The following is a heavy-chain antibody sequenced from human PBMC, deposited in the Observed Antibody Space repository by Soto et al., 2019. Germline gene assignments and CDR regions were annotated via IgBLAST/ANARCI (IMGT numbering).Heavy chain of an antibody. D-gene: IGHD3-9*01. CDR2: IYYSGST. Sequence: SETLSLTCTVSGGSISSSSYYWGWIRQPPGKGLEWIGSIYYSGSTYYNPSLKSRVTISVDTSKNQFSLKLSSVTAADTAVYYCARGTGFYYYYGMDVWGQGTTVTVSS. CDR3: ARGTGFYYYYGMDV. V-gene: IGHV4-39*01. J-gene: IGHJ6*02. CDR1: GGSISSSSYY.